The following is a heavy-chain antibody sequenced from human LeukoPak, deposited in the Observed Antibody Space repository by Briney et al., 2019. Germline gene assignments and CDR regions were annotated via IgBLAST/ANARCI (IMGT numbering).Heavy chain of an antibody. CDR1: GGSISSSSYY. V-gene: IGHV4-39*01. J-gene: IGHJ5*02. Sequence: SETLSLTCTVSGGSISSSSYYWGRIRQPPGKGLEWIGSIYYSGSTYYNPSLKSRVTISVDTSKNQFSLKLSSVTAADTAVYYCARTLSRSRSIAAAGINWFDPWGQGTLVTVSS. CDR3: ARTLSRSRSIAAAGINWFDP. CDR2: IYYSGST. D-gene: IGHD6-13*01.